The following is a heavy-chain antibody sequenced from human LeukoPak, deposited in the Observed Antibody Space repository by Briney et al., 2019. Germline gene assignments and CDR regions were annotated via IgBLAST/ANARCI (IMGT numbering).Heavy chain of an antibody. J-gene: IGHJ4*02. CDR3: ARGDSSSWRFGYYFDY. CDR2: IYATGST. Sequence: SETLSLTCTVSGGSISSYYWSWIRQPAGKGLEWIGRIYATGSTNYNPSLKSRVTMSIDTSKNQFSLKLSSVTAADTAVYYCARGDSSSWRFGYYFDYWGQGTLVTVSS. D-gene: IGHD6-13*01. CDR1: GGSISSYY. V-gene: IGHV4-4*07.